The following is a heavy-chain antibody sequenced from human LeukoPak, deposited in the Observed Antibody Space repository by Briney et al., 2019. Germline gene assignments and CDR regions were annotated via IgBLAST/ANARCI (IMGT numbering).Heavy chain of an antibody. CDR1: GYTFINYY. CDR2: MNPSGGST. Sequence: GASVKVSCEASGYTFINYYIHWVRQAPGQGLEWMGIMNPSGGSTIYAQKLQGRVTMTRDTSTSTAYMELSSLRSEDTAVYYCARDEGMDWFDPWGQGTLVTVSS. CDR3: ARDEGMDWFDP. V-gene: IGHV1-46*01. J-gene: IGHJ5*02. D-gene: IGHD3-10*01.